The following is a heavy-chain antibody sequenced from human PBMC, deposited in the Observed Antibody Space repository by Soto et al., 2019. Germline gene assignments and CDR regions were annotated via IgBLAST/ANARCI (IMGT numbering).Heavy chain of an antibody. D-gene: IGHD3-22*01. Sequence: QVQLQASGPGLVKPSQTLSLTCTVSGGSISSGGYYWSWIRQHPGKGLEWIGSIYYSGSTYYNPSLKSRVTRSVDTSEHLFALKLSSVTAADTAVYYCAGAGYYYVFDYWGQGTLVTVSS. CDR3: AGAGYYYVFDY. CDR2: IYYSGST. V-gene: IGHV4-31*03. CDR1: GGSISSGGYY. J-gene: IGHJ4*02.